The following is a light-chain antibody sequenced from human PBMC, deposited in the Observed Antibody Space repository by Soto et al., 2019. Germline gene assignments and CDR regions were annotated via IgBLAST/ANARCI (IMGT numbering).Light chain of an antibody. CDR3: QHYNTYSTWT. CDR1: QSISSW. J-gene: IGKJ1*01. CDR2: DAS. Sequence: DIQMTQSPSTLSASVGDRVTITCRASQSISSWLSWYQQKPWKAPKLLIYDASSLQSGVPSRFSGSGSGTEFTLTISGLQPDDFATYYCQHYNTYSTWTFGQGTKVDIK. V-gene: IGKV1-5*01.